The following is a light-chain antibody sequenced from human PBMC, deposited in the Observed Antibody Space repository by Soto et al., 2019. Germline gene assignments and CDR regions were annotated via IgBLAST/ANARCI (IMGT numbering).Light chain of an antibody. CDR1: NVGGKS. CDR3: QVSDTITDQYI. Sequence: SYELTQPPSVSVAPGQTARITCGGDNVGGKSVQWYQQKPGQAPVLVLYDARDRPSWIPERFSGSNSGNTATLIISSVEAGDEADFYCQVSDTITDQYIFGSGTKVTVL. V-gene: IGLV3-21*02. J-gene: IGLJ1*01. CDR2: DAR.